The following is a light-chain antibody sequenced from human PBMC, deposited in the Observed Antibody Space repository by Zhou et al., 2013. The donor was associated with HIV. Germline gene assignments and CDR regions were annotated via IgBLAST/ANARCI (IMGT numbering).Light chain of an antibody. CDR2: VAS. V-gene: IGKV3-20*01. J-gene: IGKJ4*01. CDR1: RNIYNNY. Sequence: VLTQSPGTLSLSPGERATLSCRASRNIYNNYLAWYQQRPGQALRLLINVASSRATGIPDRFSGSGSGTDFTLTISRLEPEDFAVYYCQQYGSSPLTFGGGTKVEIK. CDR3: QQYGSSPLT.